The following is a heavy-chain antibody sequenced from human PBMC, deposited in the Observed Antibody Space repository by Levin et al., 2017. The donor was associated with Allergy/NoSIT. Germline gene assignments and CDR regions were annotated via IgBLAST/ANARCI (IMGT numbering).Heavy chain of an antibody. CDR2: ISVNGDST. CDR1: GFIFRNYA. J-gene: IGHJ6*02. CDR3: AKGGSWAHYSYGLDV. V-gene: IGHV3-23*01. Sequence: SCEVSGFIFRNYAMNWVRQAPGKGLEWVSVISVNGDSTYYADSVKGRFTISRDNSKNTLYLQMSSLRPEDAAVYYCAKGGSWAHYSYGLDVWGQGTTVIVSS. D-gene: IGHD3-16*01.